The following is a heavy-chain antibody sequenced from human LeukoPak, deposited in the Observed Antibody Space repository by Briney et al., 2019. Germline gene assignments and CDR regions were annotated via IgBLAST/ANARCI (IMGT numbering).Heavy chain of an antibody. CDR3: ARGIRSSRETGVFDP. J-gene: IGHJ5*02. CDR2: IYHSGST. V-gene: IGHV4-38-2*02. CDR1: GYSISRGYY. D-gene: IGHD6-13*01. Sequence: SETLSLTCTVSGYSISRGYYWGWIRQPPGKGLEWIGSIYHSGSTYYNPSLKSRVTISVDTSKNQFSLKLSSVTAADTAVYYCARGIRSSRETGVFDPWGQGTLVTVSS.